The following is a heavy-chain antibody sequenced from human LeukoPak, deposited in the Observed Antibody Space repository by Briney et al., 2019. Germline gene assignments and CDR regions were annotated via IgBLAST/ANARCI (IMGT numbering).Heavy chain of an antibody. Sequence: SETLSLTCTVSGGSISSYYWSWIRQPPGKGLEWIGYIYYSGSTNYNPSLKSRVTISVDTSKNQFSLKLSSVTAADTAVYYCARTYYYGSGRAARQYFQHWGQGTLVTVSS. CDR3: ARTYYYGSGRAARQYFQH. CDR1: GGSISSYY. D-gene: IGHD3-10*01. J-gene: IGHJ1*01. CDR2: IYYSGST. V-gene: IGHV4-59*08.